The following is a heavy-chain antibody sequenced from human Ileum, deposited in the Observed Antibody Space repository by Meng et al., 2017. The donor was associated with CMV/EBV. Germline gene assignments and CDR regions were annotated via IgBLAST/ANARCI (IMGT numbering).Heavy chain of an antibody. J-gene: IGHJ6*02. V-gene: IGHV3-21*01. CDR1: GGSVNGYY. CDR2: ISSSSSYI. Sequence: GSLRLSCTVSGGSVNGYYWSWIRQPPGKGLEWVSSISSSSSYIYYADSVKGRFTISRDNAKNSLYLQMNSLRAEDTAVYYCARDHCSSTSCYPYYGMDVWGQGTTVTVSS. D-gene: IGHD2-2*01. CDR3: ARDHCSSTSCYPYYGMDV.